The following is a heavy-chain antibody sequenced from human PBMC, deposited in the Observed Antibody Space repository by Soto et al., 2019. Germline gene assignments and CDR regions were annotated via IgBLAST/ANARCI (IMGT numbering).Heavy chain of an antibody. J-gene: IGHJ3*02. D-gene: IGHD3-22*01. Sequence: PSETLSLTCTVSGGSVSSGSYYWSWIRQPPGKGLEWIGYIYYSGSTNYNTSLKNRVTISVDTSKNQFSLKLSSVTAADTAVFFCAREILYYYDSSGMTNAFDIWGQGTMVTVSS. CDR3: AREILYYYDSSGMTNAFDI. CDR1: GGSVSSGSYY. CDR2: IYYSGST. V-gene: IGHV4-61*01.